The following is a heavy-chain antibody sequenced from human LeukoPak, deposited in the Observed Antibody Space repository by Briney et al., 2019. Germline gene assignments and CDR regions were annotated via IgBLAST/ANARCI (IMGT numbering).Heavy chain of an antibody. J-gene: IGHJ4*02. CDR3: ASGGRYCSSTSCYYFDY. CDR2: IYYSGSP. D-gene: IGHD2-2*01. V-gene: IGHV4-39*01. CDR1: GGSISSSSYY. Sequence: PSETLSLTCTVSGGSISSSSYYWGWIRQPPGKGLEWIGSIYYSGSPYYNPSLKSRVTISVDTSKNQFSLQLSSVTAADTAVYYCASGGRYCSSTSCYYFDYWGQGTLVTVSS.